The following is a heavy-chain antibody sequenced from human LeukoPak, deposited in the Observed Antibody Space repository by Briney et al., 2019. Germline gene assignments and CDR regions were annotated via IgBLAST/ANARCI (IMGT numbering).Heavy chain of an antibody. V-gene: IGHV3-20*04. D-gene: IGHD3-10*01. CDR3: ARGITMVRGVILYAFDI. Sequence: GGSLRLSCAASGFTFDDYDMSWVRQAPGKGLEWVSGINWNGGSIVYADSVEGRFTISRDNAKNSLYLQMNSLRAEDTALYYCARGITMVRGVILYAFDIWGQGTMVTVSS. CDR1: GFTFDDYD. J-gene: IGHJ3*02. CDR2: INWNGGSI.